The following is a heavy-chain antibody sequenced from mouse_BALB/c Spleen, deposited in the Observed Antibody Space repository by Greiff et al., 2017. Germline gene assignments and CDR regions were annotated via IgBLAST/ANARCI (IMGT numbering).Heavy chain of an antibody. Sequence: EVKLVESGGGLVQPGGSRKLSCAASGFTFSSFGMHWVRQAPEKGLEWVAYISSGSSTIYYADTVKGRFTISRDNPKNTLFLQMTSLRSEDTAMYYCARWYDYDDYFDYWGQGTTLTVSS. D-gene: IGHD2-4*01. CDR1: GFTFSSFG. J-gene: IGHJ2*01. CDR2: ISSGSSTI. CDR3: ARWYDYDDYFDY. V-gene: IGHV5-17*02.